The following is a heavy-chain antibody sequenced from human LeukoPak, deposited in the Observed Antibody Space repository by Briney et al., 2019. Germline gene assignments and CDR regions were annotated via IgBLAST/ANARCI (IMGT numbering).Heavy chain of an antibody. V-gene: IGHV4-59*08. D-gene: IGHD3-10*01. CDR1: GGSISSYY. CDR2: IYYSGST. CDR3: ARNLWFGELLAAELDRFDP. J-gene: IGHJ5*02. Sequence: SETLSLTCTVSGGSISSYYWSWIRQPPGKGLEWIGYIYYSGSTYYNPSLKSRVTISVDTSKNQFSLKLSSVTAADTAVYFCARNLWFGELLAAELDRFDPWGQGTLVTVSS.